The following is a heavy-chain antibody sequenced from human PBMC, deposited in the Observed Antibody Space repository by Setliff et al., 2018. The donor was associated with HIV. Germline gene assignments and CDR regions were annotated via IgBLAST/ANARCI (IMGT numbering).Heavy chain of an antibody. J-gene: IGHJ4*02. CDR1: GFTFSSYW. CDR2: IKQDGSEK. D-gene: IGHD2-2*02. V-gene: IGHV3-7*01. Sequence: GGSLRLSCAASGFTFSSYWMSWVRQAPGKGLEWVANIKQDGSEKYYVDSVKGRFTISRDNAKNSLHLQMNSLRAEDTAVYYCARLRVGYTADYWGQGTLVTVSS. CDR3: ARLRVGYTADY.